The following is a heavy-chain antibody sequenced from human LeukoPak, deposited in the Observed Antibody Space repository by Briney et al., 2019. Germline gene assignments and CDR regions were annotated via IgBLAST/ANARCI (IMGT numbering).Heavy chain of an antibody. CDR2: ISGSGGST. D-gene: IGHD6-19*01. V-gene: IGHV3-23*01. CDR1: GFTFSSYA. J-gene: IGHJ4*02. CDR3: ARYSSGWYRFHGY. Sequence: QSGGSLRLSCAASGFTFSSYAMSWVRQAPGKGLEWVSAISGSGGSTYYADSVKGRFTISRDNSKNTLYLQMNSLRAEDTAVYYCARYSSGWYRFHGYWGQGTLVTVSS.